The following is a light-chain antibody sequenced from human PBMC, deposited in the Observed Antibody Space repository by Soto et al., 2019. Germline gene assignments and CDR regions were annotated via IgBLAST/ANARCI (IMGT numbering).Light chain of an antibody. V-gene: IGLV2-23*01. CDR3: CSNAGRSIVV. Sequence: QSVLTQPASVSGSPGQSITISCTGSSSDVGSYNLVSWYQQHPGKAPKLMIYEGSKRPSGVSNRFSGSKSGSTASLTISGHQAEDEADYYCCSNAGRSIVVFGGGT. CDR1: SSDVGSYNL. J-gene: IGLJ2*01. CDR2: EGS.